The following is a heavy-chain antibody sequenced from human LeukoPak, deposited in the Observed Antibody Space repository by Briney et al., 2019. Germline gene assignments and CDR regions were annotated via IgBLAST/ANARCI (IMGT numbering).Heavy chain of an antibody. CDR2: ISGYNGNT. J-gene: IGHJ4*02. CDR1: GYIFTSYG. Sequence: ASVKVSCKASGYIFTSYGISWVRQAPGQGLEWRGWISGYNGNTNYAQKFQGRVIMTTDTSTSTAYMELRSLRSDDTAVYYCARDQGLYSSSWFDYWGQGTLVTVSS. CDR3: ARDQGLYSSSWFDY. V-gene: IGHV1-18*01. D-gene: IGHD6-13*01.